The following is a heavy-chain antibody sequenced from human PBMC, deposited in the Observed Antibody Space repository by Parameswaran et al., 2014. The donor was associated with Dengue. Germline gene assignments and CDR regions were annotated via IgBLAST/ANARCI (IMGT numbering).Heavy chain of an antibody. Sequence: WVRQAPGQGLEWMGGFDPEDGETIYAQKFQGRVTMTEDTSTDTAYMELSSLRSEDTAVYYCATVTYDYSNYRSFDYWGQGTLVTVSS. CDR2: FDPEDGET. CDR3: ATVTYDYSNYRSFDY. D-gene: IGHD4-11*01. V-gene: IGHV1-24*01. J-gene: IGHJ4*02.